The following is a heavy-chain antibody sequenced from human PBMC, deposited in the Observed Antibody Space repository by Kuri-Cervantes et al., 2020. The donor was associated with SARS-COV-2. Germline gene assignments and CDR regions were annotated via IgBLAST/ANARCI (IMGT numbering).Heavy chain of an antibody. D-gene: IGHD6-6*01. J-gene: IGHJ6*02. CDR3: ARGPIAARIYGMDV. Sequence: SVKVSCKTSGYIFTSYAMHWVRQAPGQRLEWMGGIIPIFGTANYAQKFQGRVTITADESTSTAYMELSSLRSEDTAVYYCARGPIAARIYGMDVWGQGTTVTVSS. CDR2: IIPIFGTA. CDR1: GYIFTSYA. V-gene: IGHV1-69*13.